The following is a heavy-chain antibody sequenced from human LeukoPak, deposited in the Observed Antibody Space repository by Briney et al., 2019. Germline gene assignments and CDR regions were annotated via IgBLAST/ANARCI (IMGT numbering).Heavy chain of an antibody. J-gene: IGHJ4*02. CDR3: AREMATMGNPFDY. D-gene: IGHD5-24*01. Sequence: GGSLRLSCAASGFTVSSNYMSWVRQAPGKGLEWVSVIYSGGSAYYADSVKGRFTISRDNSKNTLYLQMNSLRAEDTAVYYCAREMATMGNPFDYWGQGTLVTVSS. CDR1: GFTVSSNY. CDR2: IYSGGSA. V-gene: IGHV3-66*01.